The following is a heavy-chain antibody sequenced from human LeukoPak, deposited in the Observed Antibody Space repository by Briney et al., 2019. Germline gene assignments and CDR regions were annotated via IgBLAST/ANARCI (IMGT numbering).Heavy chain of an antibody. Sequence: SETLSLTCTVSGGSINNYYWSWIRQPPGKGLEWIGYFYSSGSTNYNPSLKSRVIISVDTSMNQFSLKLSSVTAADTAVYYCARRTLCCGERFDPWGQGALVTVSS. CDR1: GGSINNYY. CDR3: ARRTLCCGERFDP. V-gene: IGHV4-59*08. D-gene: IGHD3-16*01. CDR2: FYSSGST. J-gene: IGHJ5*02.